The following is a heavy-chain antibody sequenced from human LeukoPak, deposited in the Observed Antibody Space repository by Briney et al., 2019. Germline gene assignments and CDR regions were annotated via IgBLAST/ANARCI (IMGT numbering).Heavy chain of an antibody. D-gene: IGHD5-12*01. CDR1: GYTFTGYY. V-gene: IGHV1-2*02. CDR3: ARGASPQGYPMGAIYGMDV. J-gene: IGHJ6*02. CDR2: INPNSGGT. Sequence: GASVKVSCKASGYTFTGYYMHWVRQAPGQGLEWMGWINPNSGGTNYAQKFQGRVTITADKSTSTAYMELSSLRSEDTAVYYCARGASPQGYPMGAIYGMDVWGQGTTVTVSS.